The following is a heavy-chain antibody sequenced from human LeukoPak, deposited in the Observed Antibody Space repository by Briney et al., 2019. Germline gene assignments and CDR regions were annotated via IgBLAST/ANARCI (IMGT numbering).Heavy chain of an antibody. V-gene: IGHV4-30-4*08. J-gene: IGHJ4*02. Sequence: PSETLSLTCTVSGGSLSSGDYFWSWIRQPPGKGPEWIGFTHYSGRTYYNPSLRSRLTISADTSKNQFSLRLSSVTAADTAVYYCARTYCSGGSCYGLDYWGQGTLVTVSS. CDR3: ARTYCSGGSCYGLDY. CDR1: GGSLSSGDYF. CDR2: THYSGRT. D-gene: IGHD2-15*01.